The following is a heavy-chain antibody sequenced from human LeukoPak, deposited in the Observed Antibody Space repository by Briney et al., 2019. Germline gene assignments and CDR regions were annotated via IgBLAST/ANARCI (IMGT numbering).Heavy chain of an antibody. CDR3: ARHRSGRLDAFDI. CDR1: GGSISSYY. V-gene: IGHV4-59*08. D-gene: IGHD6-19*01. Sequence: PSETLSLTCTVSGGSISSYYWSWIRQPPGKGLEWIGYIYYSGSTNYNPSLKSRVTISVDTSKNQFSLKLSSVTAADTAVYYCARHRSGRLDAFDIWGQGTMVTVSS. CDR2: IYYSGST. J-gene: IGHJ3*02.